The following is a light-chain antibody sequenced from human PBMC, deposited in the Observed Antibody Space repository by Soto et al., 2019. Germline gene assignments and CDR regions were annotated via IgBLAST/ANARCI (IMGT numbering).Light chain of an antibody. CDR3: QQYGSSPWT. CDR2: GAS. CDR1: QSVSSSY. V-gene: IGKV3-20*01. J-gene: IGKJ1*01. Sequence: EIVFTQSPGTLSLSPGERATLSCRASQSVSSSYLAWYLQKPGQAPRLLIYGASSRTTGIPDRFSSSGSGTDFTLTISRLEPEDFAVYYCQQYGSSPWTFG.